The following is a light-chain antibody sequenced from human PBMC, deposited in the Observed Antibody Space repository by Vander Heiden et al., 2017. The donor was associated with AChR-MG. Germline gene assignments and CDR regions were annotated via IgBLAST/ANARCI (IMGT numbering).Light chain of an antibody. CDR1: SSNIGTNS. Sequence: QSVLTQPPSVSGAPGQRVTISCSGSSSNIGTNSVNWYQQFPGKAPKVLISSSDQRPSVVRDRFSSSTSGTSAYLALSGLQSEDEADYYCAAWDVSRNGWVFGGGTKLTVL. CDR2: SSD. CDR3: AAWDVSRNGWV. J-gene: IGLJ3*02. V-gene: IGLV1-44*01.